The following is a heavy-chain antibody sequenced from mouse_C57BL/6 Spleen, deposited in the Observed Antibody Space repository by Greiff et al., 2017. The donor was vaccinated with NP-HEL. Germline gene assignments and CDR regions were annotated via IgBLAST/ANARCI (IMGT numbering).Heavy chain of an antibody. J-gene: IGHJ4*01. Sequence: EVKLMESGPELVKPGASVKISCKASGYSFTDYNMNWVTQRNGKSLEWIGVINPNYGTTSYNQKVKGKATLTVAQSSSTAYIQLNSLTSEDSAVYYCARDQNRAMDYWGQGTSVTVSS. CDR2: INPNYGTT. CDR3: ARDQNRAMDY. V-gene: IGHV1-39*01. D-gene: IGHD2-14*01. CDR1: GYSFTDYN.